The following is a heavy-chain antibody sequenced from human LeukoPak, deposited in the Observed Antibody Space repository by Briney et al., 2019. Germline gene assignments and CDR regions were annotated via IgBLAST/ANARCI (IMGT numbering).Heavy chain of an antibody. CDR1: GYTFTSYG. J-gene: IGHJ6*02. V-gene: IGHV1-18*01. CDR2: ISAYNGNT. CDR3: ARVAGDILTGGDYYYGMDV. D-gene: IGHD3-9*01. Sequence: ASVKVSCKASGYTFTSYGISWVRQAPGQGLEWMGWISAYNGNTNYAQKLQGRVTMTTDTSTSTAYMELRSLRSDDTAVYYCARVAGDILTGGDYYYGMDVWGQGTAVTVSS.